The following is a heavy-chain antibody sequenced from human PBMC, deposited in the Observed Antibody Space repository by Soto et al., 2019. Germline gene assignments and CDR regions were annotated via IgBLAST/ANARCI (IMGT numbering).Heavy chain of an antibody. J-gene: IGHJ6*02. Sequence: EVQLLESGGGLVQPGGSLRLSCAASGFTFSSYAMSWVRQAPGKGLEWVSAISGSGGSTYYADSVKGRFTISRDNSKNTLYLQMNSLRAEDTAVYYCAKDPRPGGRWNYYYGMDVWGHGTTVTVSS. CDR3: AKDPRPGGRWNYYYGMDV. CDR2: ISGSGGST. CDR1: GFTFSSYA. V-gene: IGHV3-23*01. D-gene: IGHD2-15*01.